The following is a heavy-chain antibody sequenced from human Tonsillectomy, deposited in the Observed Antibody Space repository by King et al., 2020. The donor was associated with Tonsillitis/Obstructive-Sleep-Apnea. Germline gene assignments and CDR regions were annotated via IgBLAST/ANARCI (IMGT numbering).Heavy chain of an antibody. D-gene: IGHD3/OR15-3a*01. Sequence: VQLQQWGAGLLKPSETLSLTCGVYGGSFSGYYWSWIRQTPGKGLEWIGEIDHSGSTNNNPSLKTRVSITVDTSKNQFSLNLNSVTAADTAVYYCARGSVEQDWAFDSGGQGPLVTVP. J-gene: IGHJ4*02. CDR3: ARGSVEQDWAFDS. CDR1: GGSFSGYY. V-gene: IGHV4-34*01. CDR2: IDHSGST.